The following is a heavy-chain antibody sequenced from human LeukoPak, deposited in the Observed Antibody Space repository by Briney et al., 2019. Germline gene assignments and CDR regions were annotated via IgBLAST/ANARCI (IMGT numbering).Heavy chain of an antibody. D-gene: IGHD1-26*01. Sequence: GGSLRLSCAASGFTFNTYTMNWVRQAPGKGLEWVSYISGSSGIIDYADSVKGRFTISRDNSKNTLYLQMNSLRAEDTAVYYCAKGPPLGRGYFDYWGQGTLVTVSS. CDR1: GFTFNTYT. CDR3: AKGPPLGRGYFDY. CDR2: ISGSSGII. V-gene: IGHV3-23*01. J-gene: IGHJ4*02.